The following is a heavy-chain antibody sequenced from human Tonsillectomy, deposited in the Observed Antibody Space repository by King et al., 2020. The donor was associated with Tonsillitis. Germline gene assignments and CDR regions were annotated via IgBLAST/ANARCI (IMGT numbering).Heavy chain of an antibody. D-gene: IGHD3-22*01. CDR3: ARAHYYDSSGYYFFDY. J-gene: IGHJ4*02. Sequence: VQLVESGGGLVKPGGSLRLSCAASGFTFSTYSMNWVRQAPGKGLEWVSSISGSRNYIYYADSVKGRFTISRDNAKNSLYLQMNSLRAEDRAVYYCARAHYYDSSGYYFFDYWGQGTLVTVSS. V-gene: IGHV3-21*01. CDR2: ISGSRNYI. CDR1: GFTFSTYS.